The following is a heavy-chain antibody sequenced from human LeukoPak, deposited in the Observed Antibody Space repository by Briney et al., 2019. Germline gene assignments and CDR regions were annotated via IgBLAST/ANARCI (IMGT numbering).Heavy chain of an antibody. V-gene: IGHV3-23*01. CDR2: ISGIVGST. J-gene: IGHJ4*02. CDR1: GFTFSIYA. Sequence: GASLRLSWAPSGFTFSIYAMSSVRPAPGKGLECVSAISGIVGSTYYADSAKGRSTISRTNSKNTLYLQMNSLRAEGTAVYYCAKEGPMVVAGIDYWGQGALVTVSS. CDR3: AKEGPMVVAGIDY. D-gene: IGHD2-15*01.